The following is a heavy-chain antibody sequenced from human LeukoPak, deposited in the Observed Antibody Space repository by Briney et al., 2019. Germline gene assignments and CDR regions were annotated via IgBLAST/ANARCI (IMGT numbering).Heavy chain of an antibody. CDR3: AKAEKRVVPAAITWFDP. CDR2: IGGSGGST. J-gene: IGHJ5*02. D-gene: IGHD2-2*01. CDR1: GFTFSSYA. V-gene: IGHV3-23*01. Sequence: GRSLRLSCAASGFTFSSYAMSWVRQAPGKGLEWVSAIGGSGGSTYYADSVKGRFTISRDNSKNTLYLQMNSLRAEDTAVYYCAKAEKRVVPAAITWFDPWGQGTLVTVSS.